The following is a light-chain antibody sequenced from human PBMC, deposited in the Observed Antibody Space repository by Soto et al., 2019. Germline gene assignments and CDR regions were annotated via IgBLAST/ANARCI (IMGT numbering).Light chain of an antibody. CDR1: QSVTNNY. CDR2: GSS. J-gene: IGKJ2*01. CDR3: QQYGSSPPYT. Sequence: EVVLTQSPGTLSLSPGERATLSCRASQSVTNNYFAWYQQKPGQAPRLLIFGSSDRATGTPDRFSGGGSGTDFTLTISRLEPEDSAVYYCQQYGSSPPYTFGQGTKLEIK. V-gene: IGKV3-20*01.